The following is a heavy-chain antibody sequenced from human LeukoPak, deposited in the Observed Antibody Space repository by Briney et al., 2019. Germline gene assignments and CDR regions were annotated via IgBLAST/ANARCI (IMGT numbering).Heavy chain of an antibody. CDR3: ARDMGDYYDSSDYDY. J-gene: IGHJ4*02. CDR2: ISAYNGNT. V-gene: IGHV1-18*01. Sequence: GASVKVSCKASGYTFTSYGISWVRQAPGQGLEWMGWISAYNGNTNYAQKLQGRVTMTTDTTTSTAYMELRSLRSDDTAVYYCARDMGDYYDSSDYDYWGRGTLVTVSS. D-gene: IGHD3-22*01. CDR1: GYTFTSYG.